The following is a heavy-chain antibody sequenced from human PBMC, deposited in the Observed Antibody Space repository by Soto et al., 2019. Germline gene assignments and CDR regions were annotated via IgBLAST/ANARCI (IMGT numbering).Heavy chain of an antibody. CDR2: ISTYNDNT. V-gene: IGHV1-18*01. CDR3: ATDSGTWEPPGGP. J-gene: IGHJ5*02. CDR1: GYTFTRYG. D-gene: IGHD1-26*01. Sequence: QVQLVQSGAEVRKPGASVKVSCKASGYTFTRYGISWVRQAPGQGLEWMGWISTYNDNTNYARKFQGRITMTTDTSTSTAYMDLTSLRSDDTAVYYCATDSGTWEPPGGPWGQGSLVTVSS.